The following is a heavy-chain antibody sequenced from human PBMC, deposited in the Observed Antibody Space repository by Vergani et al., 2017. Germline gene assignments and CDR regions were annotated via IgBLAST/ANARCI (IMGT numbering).Heavy chain of an antibody. CDR3: ASGYYDSSATDAFDI. V-gene: IGHV1-8*01. D-gene: IGHD3-22*01. J-gene: IGHJ3*02. CDR1: GYTFTSYD. CDR2: MNPNSGNT. Sequence: QVQLVQSGAEVKKPGASVKVSCKASGYTFTSYDINWVRQATGQGLEWMGWMNPNSGNTGYAQKFQGRVTITADKSTSTAYMELSSLRSEDTAVYYCASGYYDSSATDAFDIWGQGTMVTVSS.